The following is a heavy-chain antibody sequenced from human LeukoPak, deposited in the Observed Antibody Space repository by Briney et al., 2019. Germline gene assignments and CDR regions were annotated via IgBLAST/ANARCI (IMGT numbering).Heavy chain of an antibody. J-gene: IGHJ4*02. CDR1: GFTFGDYA. V-gene: IGHV3-49*03. Sequence: GGSLRLSCTASGFTFGDYAVSWFRQAPGKGLEWVGFIRSKSYGGTTEYAASVKGRFTISRDDSKGIAYLQMNSLQTEDTAVYYCTTLMSGRPDDWGQGTLVTVSS. CDR3: TTLMSGRPDD. D-gene: IGHD6-6*01. CDR2: IRSKSYGGTT.